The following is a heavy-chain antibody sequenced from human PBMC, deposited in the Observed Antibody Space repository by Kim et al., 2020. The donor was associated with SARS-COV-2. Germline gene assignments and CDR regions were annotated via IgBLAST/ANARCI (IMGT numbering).Heavy chain of an antibody. D-gene: IGHD4-17*01. J-gene: IGHJ4*02. Sequence: YVDSRKGRFTISRDLAKNSLYLQMNSLRDEDTAVYYCARDLYGDYVFDYWGQGTLVTVSS. V-gene: IGHV3-11*06. CDR3: ARDLYGDYVFDY.